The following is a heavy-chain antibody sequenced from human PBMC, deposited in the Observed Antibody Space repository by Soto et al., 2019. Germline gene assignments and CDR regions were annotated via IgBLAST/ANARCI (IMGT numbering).Heavy chain of an antibody. CDR3: AEDFSVYFDY. D-gene: IGHD3-3*02. Sequence: PGGSLRLSCAASGFTVSSNYMSWVRQAPGKGLEWVSVIYSGGSTYYADSVKGRFTISRDNSKNTLYLQMNSRRAEDTAVYYCAEDFSVYFDYCGQGTLVTVSA. J-gene: IGHJ4*02. CDR2: IYSGGST. V-gene: IGHV3-66*01. CDR1: GFTVSSNY.